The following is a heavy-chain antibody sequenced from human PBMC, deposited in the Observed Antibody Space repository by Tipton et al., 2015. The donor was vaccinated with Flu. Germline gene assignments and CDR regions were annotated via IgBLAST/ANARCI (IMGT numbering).Heavy chain of an antibody. J-gene: IGHJ3*02. CDR1: GGSIGVTTYY. D-gene: IGHD2/OR15-2a*01. CDR2: VYYTGGT. CDR3: ARLSLSFNAFDI. Sequence: LRLSCTASGGSIGVTTYYWGWIRQPPGKGLEYIGSVYYTGGTYFNPSLKSRVTVSIDTSKKQFSLKLNSVTAADTAVYYCARLSLSFNAFDIWGQGATVIVSS. V-gene: IGHV4-39*07.